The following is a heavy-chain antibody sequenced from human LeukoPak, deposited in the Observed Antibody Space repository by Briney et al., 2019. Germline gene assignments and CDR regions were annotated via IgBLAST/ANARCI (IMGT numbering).Heavy chain of an antibody. CDR2: ISSNGGST. CDR1: GFTVSSYA. V-gene: IGHV3-64*02. Sequence: GVSLRLSCAASGFTVSSYAMHWVRQAPGKGLEYVSAISSNGGSTYYADSVKGRFTISRDNSKNTLYLQMGSLRAEDMAVCYCARGRGAFDYWGQGTLVTVSS. J-gene: IGHJ4*02. CDR3: ARGRGAFDY.